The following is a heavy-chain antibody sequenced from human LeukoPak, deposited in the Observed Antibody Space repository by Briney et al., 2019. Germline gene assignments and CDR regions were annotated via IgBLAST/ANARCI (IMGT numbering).Heavy chain of an antibody. J-gene: IGHJ4*02. Sequence: PSETLSLTCTVSGGSISSYYWSWIRQPPGKGLEWIGYIYYSGSTNYNPSLKSRVTISVDTSKNQFSLKLSSVTAADTAVYYCARHGIAVAGTLDYWGQGTLVTVSS. D-gene: IGHD6-19*01. CDR3: ARHGIAVAGTLDY. CDR2: IYYSGST. V-gene: IGHV4-59*08. CDR1: GGSISSYY.